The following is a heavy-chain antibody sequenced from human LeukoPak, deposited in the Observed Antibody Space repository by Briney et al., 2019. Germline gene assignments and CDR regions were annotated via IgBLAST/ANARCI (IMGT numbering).Heavy chain of an antibody. CDR2: INWNGGST. CDR3: ARVYYDSSGYGGFDY. Sequence: GGSLRLSCAASGFTFDDYGMSWVRQAQGKGLEWVSGINWNGGSTGYADSVKGRFTISRDNAKNSLYLQMNSLRAEDTALYYCARVYYDSSGYGGFDYWGQGTLVTVSS. J-gene: IGHJ4*02. D-gene: IGHD3-22*01. V-gene: IGHV3-20*04. CDR1: GFTFDDYG.